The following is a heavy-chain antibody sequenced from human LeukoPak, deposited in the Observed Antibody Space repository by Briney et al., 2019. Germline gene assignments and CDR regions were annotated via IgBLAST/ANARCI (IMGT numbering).Heavy chain of an antibody. CDR3: ARQSGCTNGVCYTDWFDP. CDR1: GGSISSGSYY. V-gene: IGHV4-61*02. D-gene: IGHD2-8*01. Sequence: SQTLSLTCTVSGGSISSGSYYWSWIRQPAGKGLEWIGRIYTSGSTYYNPSLKSRVTISVDTSKNQFSLKLSSVTAADTAVYYCARQSGCTNGVCYTDWFDPWGQGTLVTVSS. CDR2: IYTSGST. J-gene: IGHJ5*02.